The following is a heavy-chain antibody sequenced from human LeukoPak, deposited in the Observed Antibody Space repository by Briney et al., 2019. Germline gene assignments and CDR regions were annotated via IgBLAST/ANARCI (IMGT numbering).Heavy chain of an antibody. D-gene: IGHD3-22*01. J-gene: IGHJ4*02. CDR2: IIPIFGTA. V-gene: IGHV1-69*13. CDR1: GGTFSSYA. CDR3: ARVWRYDSSGYYYDY. Sequence: ASVKVSCTASGGTFSSYAISWVRQAPGQGLEWMGGIIPIFGTANYAQKFQGRVTITADESTSTAYMELSSLRSEDTAVYYCARVWRYDSSGYYYDYWGQGTLVTVSS.